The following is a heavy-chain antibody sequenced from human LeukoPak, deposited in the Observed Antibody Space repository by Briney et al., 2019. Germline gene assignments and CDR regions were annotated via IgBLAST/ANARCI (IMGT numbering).Heavy chain of an antibody. V-gene: IGHV4-4*07. CDR3: ARHGAYCSSTSCYIDY. CDR1: GGSISSYY. Sequence: SETLSLTCTVSGGSISSYYWSWIRQPAGKGLEWIGRIYTSGSTNYNPSLKSRVTMSVDTSKNQFSLKLSSVTAADTAVYYCARHGAYCSSTSCYIDYWGQGTLVTVSS. J-gene: IGHJ4*02. D-gene: IGHD2-2*02. CDR2: IYTSGST.